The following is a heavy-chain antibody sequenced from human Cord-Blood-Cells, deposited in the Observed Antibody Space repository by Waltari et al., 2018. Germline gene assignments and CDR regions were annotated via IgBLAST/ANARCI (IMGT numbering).Heavy chain of an antibody. J-gene: IGHJ4*02. CDR1: GGSFSGYY. CDR3: ARRAFYYYDSSGYYY. CDR2: INHIGST. V-gene: IGHV4-34*01. D-gene: IGHD3-22*01. Sequence: QVQLQQWGAGLLKPSETLSLTCAVYGGSFSGYYWSWIRQPPGKEMEWIGEINHIGSTNSNPPLTSRVTISVDTSKNQFSLKLSSVTAADTAVYYCARRAFYYYDSSGYYYWGQGTLVTVSS.